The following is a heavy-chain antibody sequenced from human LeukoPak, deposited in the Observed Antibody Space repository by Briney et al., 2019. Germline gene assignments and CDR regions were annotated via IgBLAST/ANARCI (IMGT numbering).Heavy chain of an antibody. Sequence: PGGSLRLSCSASGFTFSNYAMHWVRQAPGKGLECVSAILGYGGSTYYADSVKGRFTISRDNSKNTLYLQMSSLRTEDTAVYFCVPYSTNSFAYWGQGTLVTVSS. J-gene: IGHJ4*02. V-gene: IGHV3-64D*06. D-gene: IGHD6-13*01. CDR3: VPYSTNSFAY. CDR2: ILGYGGST. CDR1: GFTFSNYA.